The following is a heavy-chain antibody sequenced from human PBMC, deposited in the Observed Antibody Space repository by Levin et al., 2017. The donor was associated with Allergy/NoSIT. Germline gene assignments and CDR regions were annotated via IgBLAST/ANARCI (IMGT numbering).Heavy chain of an antibody. CDR1: GGSFSGYY. CDR2: INHSGST. D-gene: IGHD3-10*01. Sequence: SETLSLTCAVYGGSFSGYYWSWIRQPPGKGLEWIGEINHSGSTNYNPSLKSRVTISVDTSKNQFSLKLSSVTAADTAVYYCASFPYYYGSGYRNWFDPWGQGTLVTVSS. J-gene: IGHJ5*02. CDR3: ASFPYYYGSGYRNWFDP. V-gene: IGHV4-34*01.